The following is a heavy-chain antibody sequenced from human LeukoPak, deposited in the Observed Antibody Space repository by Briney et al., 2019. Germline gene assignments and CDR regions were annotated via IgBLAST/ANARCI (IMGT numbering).Heavy chain of an antibody. D-gene: IGHD3-3*01. CDR1: GFTFSSYA. CDR2: ISNSGSAK. J-gene: IGHJ4*02. V-gene: IGHV3-48*01. Sequence: RSLRLSCAASGFTFSSYAMHWVRQAPGKGLEWVSYISNSGSAKYYAASVKGRFTISRDNGKNSLYLQMNSLRAEDTAVYYCARMSGSRLPGNWGQGTLVTVSS. CDR3: ARMSGSRLPGN.